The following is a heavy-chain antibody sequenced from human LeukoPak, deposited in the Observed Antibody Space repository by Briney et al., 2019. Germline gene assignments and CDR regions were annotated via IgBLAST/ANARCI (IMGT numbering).Heavy chain of an antibody. J-gene: IGHJ4*02. CDR1: SGSFSGYH. V-gene: IGHV4-34*01. CDR2: ISHRGST. Sequence: SETLSLTCAVYSGSFSGYHWSWIRQPPGKGLEWIGEISHRGSTNYNPSLKSRVTISVDTSKNQFSLKLSSVTAADTAVYYCARDPRAYYFDYWGQGTLVTVSS. CDR3: ARDPRAYYFDY.